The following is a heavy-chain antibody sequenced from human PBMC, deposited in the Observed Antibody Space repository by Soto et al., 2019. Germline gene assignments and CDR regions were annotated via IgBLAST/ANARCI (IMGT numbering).Heavy chain of an antibody. J-gene: IGHJ6*02. V-gene: IGHV3-23*01. CDR1: GFTFSSYA. CDR2: ISGSGSYT. Sequence: EVQLLESGGALVQPGGSLRLSCAASGFTFSSYAMSWVRQAPGKGLEWVSGISGSGSYTYYADSVKGRLTISRDNSKNTLYLQMNSLRVEDTAVYSCVRSTDKRLVYMDVWGQGTTVTVSS. CDR3: VRSTDKRLVYMDV. D-gene: IGHD6-13*01.